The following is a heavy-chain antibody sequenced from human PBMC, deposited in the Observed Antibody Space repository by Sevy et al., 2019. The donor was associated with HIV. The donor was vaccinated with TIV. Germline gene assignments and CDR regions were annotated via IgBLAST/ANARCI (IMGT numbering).Heavy chain of an antibody. Sequence: GGSLRLSCAASGFTFSYYNMNWVRQAPGKGPEWVSSISSGSSYIFYVDSVKGRFTISRDNAKDSLFLQMNSLRAEDTAVYYCARNLDYYASGPPDSWGRGTLVTVSS. V-gene: IGHV3-21*01. D-gene: IGHD3-10*01. J-gene: IGHJ4*02. CDR1: GFTFSYYN. CDR2: ISSGSSYI. CDR3: ARNLDYYASGPPDS.